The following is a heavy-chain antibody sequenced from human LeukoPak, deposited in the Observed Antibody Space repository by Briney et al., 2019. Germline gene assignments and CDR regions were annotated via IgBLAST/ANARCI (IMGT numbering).Heavy chain of an antibody. CDR3: ARDREYDFWSGYPNY. J-gene: IGHJ4*02. CDR1: GYTFTGYY. D-gene: IGHD3-3*01. CDR2: INPNSGGT. Sequence: ASVKVSCKASGYTFTGYYMHWVRQAPGQGLEWMGWINPNSGGTNYAQKFQGRVTMTRDTSISTAYMELSRLRSDDTAVYYCARDREYDFWSGYPNYWGQGTLVTVSS. V-gene: IGHV1-2*02.